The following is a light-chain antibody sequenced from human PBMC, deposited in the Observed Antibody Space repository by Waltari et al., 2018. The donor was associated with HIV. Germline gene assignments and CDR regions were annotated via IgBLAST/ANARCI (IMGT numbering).Light chain of an antibody. CDR3: TAYKYSTRSDV. J-gene: IGLJ1*01. CDR1: SNDVGDYNH. CDR2: DVT. V-gene: IGLV2-14*03. Sequence: QSALTQPASVSGSPGQSITISCIGSSNDVGDYNHVAWYQQHPDKAPKLLIYDVTNLPPGVSNRFSCSKSGNTASLAISGLQAEDEADYFCTAYKYSTRSDVFGTGTKVTVL.